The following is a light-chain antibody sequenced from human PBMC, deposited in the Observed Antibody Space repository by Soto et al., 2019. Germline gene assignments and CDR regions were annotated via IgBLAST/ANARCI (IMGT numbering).Light chain of an antibody. CDR1: QSANSY. J-gene: IGKJ2*01. V-gene: IGKV3-11*01. Sequence: EIVLTQSPATLSLSPGERGTLSCRASQSANSYLAWYQQKPGQAPRLLIYDASNRATGIPPRFSGSGSGTDFTLTINSLEPEDFTLYYCQQRSDWPTYTFGQGTKLEIK. CDR3: QQRSDWPTYT. CDR2: DAS.